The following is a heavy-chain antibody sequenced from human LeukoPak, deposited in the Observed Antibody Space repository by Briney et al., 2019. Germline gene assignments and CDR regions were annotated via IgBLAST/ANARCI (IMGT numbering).Heavy chain of an antibody. CDR2: IDYSGST. D-gene: IGHD3-3*01. V-gene: IGHV4-59*01. Sequence: SETLSLTCNVFGGSISSYYWSWIRQPPGKGLEWIGYIDYSGSTNCNPSLRSRVSMSVDTSKNQFSLKMRSVTAADTAVYYCARGGSGYILDYWGQGTLVTVSS. CDR1: GGSISSYY. J-gene: IGHJ4*02. CDR3: ARGGSGYILDY.